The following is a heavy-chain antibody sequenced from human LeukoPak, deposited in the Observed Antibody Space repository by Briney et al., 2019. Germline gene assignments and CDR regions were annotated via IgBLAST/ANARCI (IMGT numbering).Heavy chain of an antibody. J-gene: IGHJ4*02. CDR2: IYTSGST. Sequence: SETLSLTCTVSGGSISSYYWSWIRQPAXXXXXXXXRIYTSGSTNYNPSLKSRVTMSVDTSKNQFSLKLSSVTAADTAVYYCASHGVGTTQVFSVSYYFDYWGQGTLVTVSS. D-gene: IGHD4-11*01. V-gene: IGHV4-4*07. CDR3: ASHGVGTTQVFSVSYYFDY. CDR1: GGSISSYY.